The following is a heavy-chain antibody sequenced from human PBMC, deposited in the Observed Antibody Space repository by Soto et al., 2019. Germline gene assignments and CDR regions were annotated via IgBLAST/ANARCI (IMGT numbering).Heavy chain of an antibody. CDR1: GDSVFTNSAAA. CDR2: TFYRSKWYH. CDR3: ARDLGGYMDV. V-gene: IGHV6-1*01. J-gene: IGHJ6*02. D-gene: IGHD6-25*01. Sequence: QVQLQPSGPGLVKPSQTLSLTCAISGDSVFTNSAAAWNWIRQSPSRGLEWLGRTFYRSKWYHDYSPSVRSRININPDTAKHQFSLQLKSVTPEDTAVYYCARDLGGYMDVWGQGTTVTVSS.